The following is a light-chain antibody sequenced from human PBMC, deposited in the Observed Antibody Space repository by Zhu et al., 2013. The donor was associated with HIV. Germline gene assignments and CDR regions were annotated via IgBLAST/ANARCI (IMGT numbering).Light chain of an antibody. J-gene: IGLJ1*01. CDR2: EVS. CDR3: SSYTSSSTLHV. CDR1: STGVRLHNV. Sequence: QSALTQPASVSGSPGQSITISCTGGSTGVRLHNVVSWYQQHPGKAPKLMVYEVSNRPSGVSNRFSGSKSGNTASLTISGLQAEDEADYYCSSYTSSSTLHVFGTGTKVTVL. V-gene: IGLV2-14*01.